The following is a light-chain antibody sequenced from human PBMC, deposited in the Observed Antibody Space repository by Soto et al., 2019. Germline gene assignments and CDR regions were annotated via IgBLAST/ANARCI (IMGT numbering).Light chain of an antibody. CDR3: LQYNSYWT. CDR1: QSVGAW. V-gene: IGKV1-5*03. Sequence: DIQMTQFPSTLSASVGDRVTITCRASQSVGAWLAWYQQKPGKAPKVLISRASSLQGGVPSRFSGSGSGTEFTLTISSLQPDDLATYYCLQYNSYWTFVQGTKGEIK. CDR2: RAS. J-gene: IGKJ1*01.